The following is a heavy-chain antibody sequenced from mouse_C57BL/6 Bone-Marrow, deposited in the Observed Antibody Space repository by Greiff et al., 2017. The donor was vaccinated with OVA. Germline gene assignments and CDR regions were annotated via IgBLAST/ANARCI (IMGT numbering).Heavy chain of an antibody. J-gene: IGHJ4*01. D-gene: IGHD2-12*01. CDR1: GFSLTSYG. V-gene: IGHV2-2*01. Sequence: VKLMESGPGLVQPSQSLSITCTVSGFSLTSYGVHWVRQSPGKGLEWLGGIWSGGSTDYNAAFISRLSISKDNSKSQVFFKMNRLQADDTAIYYCARPMLRREYYAMDYWGQGTSVTVSS. CDR2: IWSGGST. CDR3: ARPMLRREYYAMDY.